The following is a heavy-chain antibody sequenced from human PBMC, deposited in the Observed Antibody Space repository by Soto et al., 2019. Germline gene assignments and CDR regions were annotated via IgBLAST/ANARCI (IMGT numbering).Heavy chain of an antibody. CDR3: ATAAAGIAAHVI. CDR2: VNAYNVNT. V-gene: IGHV1-18*01. D-gene: IGHD6-25*01. Sequence: ASVXVAFRACWYIFTIFGFNVFLEAPGQGLDWMGWVNAYNVNTNYAQKFQGRVTMTADTSTSTAYMEVRSLRSDDTAVYYCATAAAGIAAHVIWGQGTLVTVSS. CDR1: WYIFTIFG. J-gene: IGHJ4*02.